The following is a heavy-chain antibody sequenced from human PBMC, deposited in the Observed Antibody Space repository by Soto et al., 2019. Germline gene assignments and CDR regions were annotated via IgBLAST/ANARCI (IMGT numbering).Heavy chain of an antibody. J-gene: IGHJ4*02. CDR1: GFTFSTYW. CDR2: INQDGSEK. Sequence: GSLRLSCAASGFTFSTYWMDWVRQTPGKGLEWVANINQDGSEKNYVDSVKGRFTISRDNAQNTLYLQMNSLTAEDSALYYCSRSLDSWGQGTLVTVSS. CDR3: SRSLDS. V-gene: IGHV3-7*01.